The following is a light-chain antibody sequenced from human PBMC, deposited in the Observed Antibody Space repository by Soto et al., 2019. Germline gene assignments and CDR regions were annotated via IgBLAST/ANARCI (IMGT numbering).Light chain of an antibody. CDR1: QSVSSSY. Sequence: EIVLTHAPGTLSLSTGERATLSCRASQSVSSSYLAWYQQKPGEAPRLLIYGAASRATGIPDRFSGSGSGTDFTLTISRLEPEDFAVYYCQQYGSSPRTFGQGTKVDIK. V-gene: IGKV3-20*01. CDR2: GAA. J-gene: IGKJ1*01. CDR3: QQYGSSPRT.